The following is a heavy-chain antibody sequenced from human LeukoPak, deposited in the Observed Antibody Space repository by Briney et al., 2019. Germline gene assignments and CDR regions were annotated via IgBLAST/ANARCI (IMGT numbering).Heavy chain of an antibody. CDR3: ARDFTTHCSSTSCYTSSGWGSLDY. D-gene: IGHD2-2*02. Sequence: GGSLRLSCAASGFTFSDYYMSWIRQAPGKGLEWVANIKQDGSEKYYVDSVKGRFTISRDNAKNSLYLQMNSLRAEDTAVYYCARDFTTHCSSTSCYTSSGWGSLDYWGQGTLVTVSS. CDR1: GFTFSDYY. CDR2: IKQDGSEK. J-gene: IGHJ4*02. V-gene: IGHV3-7*01.